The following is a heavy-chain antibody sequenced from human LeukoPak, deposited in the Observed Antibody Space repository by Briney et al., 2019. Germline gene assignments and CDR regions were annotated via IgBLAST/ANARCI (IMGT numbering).Heavy chain of an antibody. D-gene: IGHD2-15*01. CDR2: ISGYNGNT. CDR1: GYTFTSYG. V-gene: IGHV1-18*01. CDR3: ARDSRRYCSGGSCYSGY. J-gene: IGHJ4*02. Sequence: ASVKVSCKASGYTFTSYGISWVRQAPGQGLEWMGWISGYNGNTNYAQKLQGRVTMTTDTSTSTAYMELRSLRSDDTAVYYCARDSRRYCSGGSCYSGYWGQGTLVTVSS.